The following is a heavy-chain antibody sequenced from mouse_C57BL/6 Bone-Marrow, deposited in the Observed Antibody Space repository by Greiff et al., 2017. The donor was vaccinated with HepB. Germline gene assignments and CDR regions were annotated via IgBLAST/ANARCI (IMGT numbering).Heavy chain of an antibody. V-gene: IGHV1-72*01. D-gene: IGHD2-3*01. J-gene: IGHJ3*01. CDR3: ARYDGYFPFAY. Sequence: QVQLQQPGAELVKPGASVKLSCKASGYTFTSYWMHWVKQRPGRGLEWIGRIDPNSGGTKYNEKFKSKATLTVDKPSSTAYMQLSILTSEDSAVYYCARYDGYFPFAYWGQGTLVTVSA. CDR2: IDPNSGGT. CDR1: GYTFTSYW.